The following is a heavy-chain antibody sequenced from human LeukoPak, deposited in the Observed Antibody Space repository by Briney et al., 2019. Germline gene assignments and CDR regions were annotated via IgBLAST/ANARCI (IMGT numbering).Heavy chain of an antibody. D-gene: IGHD1-26*01. CDR1: GFTFSSYA. CDR3: AKSRGESRGASNY. J-gene: IGHJ4*02. CDR2: ISGSGDTT. V-gene: IGHV3-23*01. Sequence: GGSLRLSCAASGFTFSSYAMNWVRQAPGKGLEWISFISGSGDTTYYADSVKGRFTISRDSSKNTLYLQMNSLRAEDTAVYYCAKSRGESRGASNYWGQGTLVTVSS.